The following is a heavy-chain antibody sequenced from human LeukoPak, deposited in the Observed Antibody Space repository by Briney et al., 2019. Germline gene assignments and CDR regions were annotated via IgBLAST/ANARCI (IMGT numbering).Heavy chain of an antibody. J-gene: IGHJ4*02. CDR2: ISGGGAGT. V-gene: IGHV3-23*01. CDR1: GFTFSSYG. D-gene: IGHD1-1*01. CDR3: AKDFVRYNIQFDY. Sequence: PGGSLRLSCAASGFTFSSYGMSWVRQAPGKGLEWVSSISGGGAGTYYADSVRGRFTISRDNSKNTLYLQMNSLRAEDTALYYCAKDFVRYNIQFDYWGQGALVTVSS.